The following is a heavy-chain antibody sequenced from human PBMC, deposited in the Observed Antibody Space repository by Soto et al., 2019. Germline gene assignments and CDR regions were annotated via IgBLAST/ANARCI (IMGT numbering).Heavy chain of an antibody. CDR3: ARXWESSVSTWSFGGF. CDR2: IIPFLGVT. Sequence: ASVKVSCKSSGGTYSPYTINWVRQAPGQGLEWMGRIIPFLGVTNYGLKFQARVTITADKATNTAYMELRGLRFEDTAVYYCARXWESSVSTWSFGGFWGRGTLVTVSS. V-gene: IGHV1-69*02. J-gene: IGHJ4*02. CDR1: GGTYSPYT. D-gene: IGHD3-16*01.